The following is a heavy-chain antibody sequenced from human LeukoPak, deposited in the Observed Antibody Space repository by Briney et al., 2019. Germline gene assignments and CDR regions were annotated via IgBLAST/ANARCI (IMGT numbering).Heavy chain of an antibody. Sequence: SETLSLTYTVSGGSISSSSYYWGWIRQPPGKGLEWIGSIYYSGSTYYNPSLKSRVTISVDTSKNQFSLKLSSVTAADTAVYYCAREQPLRGGVDYWGQGTLVTVSS. CDR1: GGSISSSSYY. CDR2: IYYSGST. V-gene: IGHV4-39*07. D-gene: IGHD4-17*01. J-gene: IGHJ4*02. CDR3: AREQPLRGGVDY.